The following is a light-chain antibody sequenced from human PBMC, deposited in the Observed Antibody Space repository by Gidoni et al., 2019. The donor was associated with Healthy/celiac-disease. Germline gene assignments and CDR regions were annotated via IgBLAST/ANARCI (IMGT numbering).Light chain of an antibody. J-gene: IGKJ4*01. CDR2: WAS. V-gene: IGKV4-1*01. CDR3: QQYYSTPLT. CDR1: QSALYSSNNKNY. Sequence: DIVMTPSPDSLAVSLGARATINCKSSQSALYSSNNKNYLAWYQQKPGQPPKLLIYWASTRESGVPDRFSGSGSWTDFTLTISSLQAEDVAVYYCQQYYSTPLTFGGGTKVEIK.